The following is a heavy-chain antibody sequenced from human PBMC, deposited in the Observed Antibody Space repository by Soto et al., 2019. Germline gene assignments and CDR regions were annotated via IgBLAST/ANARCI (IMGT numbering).Heavy chain of an antibody. CDR2: ISGSGGST. V-gene: IGHV3-23*01. D-gene: IGHD6-13*01. J-gene: IGHJ4*02. CDR3: AKDLGFLRIAAAGTRGPQTY. Sequence: PGGSLRLSCAASGFTFSSYAMSWVRQAPGKGLEWVSAISGSGGSTYYADSVKGRFTISRDNSKNTLYLQMNSLRAEDTAVYYCAKDLGFLRIAAAGTRGPQTYWGQGTLVTVSS. CDR1: GFTFSSYA.